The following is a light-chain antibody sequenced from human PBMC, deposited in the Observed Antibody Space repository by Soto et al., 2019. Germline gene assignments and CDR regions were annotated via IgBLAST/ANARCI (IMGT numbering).Light chain of an antibody. Sequence: EIVMTQSPATLSLSPGERPTLSCRASQSVSSYLAWYQQKPGQAPRLLIYDASNRATGIPARFSGSGSGTEFTLTISSLQSEDFAVYYCQQYNNWPKTFGQGTKVDIK. CDR1: QSVSSY. J-gene: IGKJ1*01. CDR2: DAS. CDR3: QQYNNWPKT. V-gene: IGKV3D-15*01.